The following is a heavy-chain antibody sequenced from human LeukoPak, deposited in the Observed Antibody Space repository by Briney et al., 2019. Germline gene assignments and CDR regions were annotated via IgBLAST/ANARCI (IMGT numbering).Heavy chain of an antibody. V-gene: IGHV1-46*01. D-gene: IGHD2-21*02. CDR2: INPSGGST. CDR1: GYTFTSYY. CDR3: ARARGVAYCGGDCWNFPFDI. Sequence: GASVKVSCKASGYTFTSYYMHWVRQAPGQGLEWMGIINPSGGSTSYAQKFQGRVTMTRDTSTSTVYMELSSLRSEDTAVYYCARARGVAYCGGDCWNFPFDIWGQGTMVTVSS. J-gene: IGHJ3*02.